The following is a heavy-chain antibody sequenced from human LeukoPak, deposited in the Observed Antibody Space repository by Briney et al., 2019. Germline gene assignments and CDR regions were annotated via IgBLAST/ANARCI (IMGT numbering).Heavy chain of an antibody. Sequence: GGSLRLSCTASGFTFTSYAMHWVRQAPGKGLEWVAVISYDGSNKYYADSVKGRFTISRDNSKNTLYLQMNSLRVEDTAVYYCAKDHGSGWDYWGQGALVTVSS. V-gene: IGHV3-30*04. CDR3: AKDHGSGWDY. J-gene: IGHJ4*02. CDR1: GFTFTSYA. CDR2: ISYDGSNK. D-gene: IGHD6-19*01.